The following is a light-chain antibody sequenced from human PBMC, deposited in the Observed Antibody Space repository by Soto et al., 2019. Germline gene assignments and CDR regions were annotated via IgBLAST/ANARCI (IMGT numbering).Light chain of an antibody. CDR1: RRVGDW. CDR3: QEHCTYPII. Sequence: DKQLTQSPSTLSASIGDRVTITCRASRRVGDWLAWFQQKPGKVPKLLIYKASTLETGVTSRVTGSVIGTECNLTICSWQPEEVAMYYCQEHCTYPIIFGGVPRVQIK. V-gene: IGKV1-5*03. CDR2: KAS. J-gene: IGKJ4*01.